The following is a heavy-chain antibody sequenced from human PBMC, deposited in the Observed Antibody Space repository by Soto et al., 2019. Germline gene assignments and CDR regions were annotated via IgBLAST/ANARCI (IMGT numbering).Heavy chain of an antibody. CDR1: GFTFSSYS. J-gene: IGHJ5*02. V-gene: IGHV3-21*01. Sequence: EVQLVESGGGLVKPGGSLRLSCAASGFTFSSYSMNWVRQAPGKGLEWVSSISSSSSYIYYADSVKGRFTISRDNAKNSRYLQMNSLRAEDTAVYYCAGDWPRYCSGGSCYRGWFDPWGQGTLVTVSS. CDR2: ISSSSSYI. CDR3: AGDWPRYCSGGSCYRGWFDP. D-gene: IGHD2-15*01.